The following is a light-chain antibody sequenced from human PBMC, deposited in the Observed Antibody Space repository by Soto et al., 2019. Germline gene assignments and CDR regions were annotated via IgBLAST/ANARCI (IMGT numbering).Light chain of an antibody. Sequence: DIQMTQSPSSVSASVGDRVTITCRASQDISSWLAWYQQKPGKAPKLLIYATSSLQSGVPSRFSGSGSGTDFTLTISSLQPEDFATYYCHQANSFPITFGQGTRLEIK. CDR1: QDISSW. J-gene: IGKJ5*01. CDR3: HQANSFPIT. CDR2: ATS. V-gene: IGKV1-12*01.